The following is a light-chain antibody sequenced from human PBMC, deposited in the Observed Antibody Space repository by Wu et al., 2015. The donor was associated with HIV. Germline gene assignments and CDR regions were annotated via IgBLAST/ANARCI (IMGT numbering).Light chain of an antibody. V-gene: IGKV3-15*01. CDR3: QQYNTWPYT. CDR1: QTISGN. CDR2: DAS. Sequence: ELVMTQSPDTLSVSPGERATLSCRASQTISGNLAWYQQTPGQAPRLLIYDASTRATGVPARFTGSGSGTEFTLTVTSIQSGDSAVYFCQQYNTWPYTFGRGPNWRSN. J-gene: IGKJ2*01.